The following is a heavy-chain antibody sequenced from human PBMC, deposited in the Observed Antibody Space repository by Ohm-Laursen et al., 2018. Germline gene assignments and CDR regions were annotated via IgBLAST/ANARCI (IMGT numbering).Heavy chain of an antibody. CDR3: ARTKHGDYHDF. V-gene: IGHV2-26*01. J-gene: IGHJ4*02. CDR1: GFSLSNARMG. D-gene: IGHD4-17*01. CDR2: IFSNDEK. Sequence: TQTLTLTCTVSGFSLSNARMGVRWIRQPPGKALEWLAHIFSNDEKSYSTSLKSRLTISKDTSKNQVVLTMTKMEPVDTATYYCARTKHGDYHDFWGQGTLVTVSS.